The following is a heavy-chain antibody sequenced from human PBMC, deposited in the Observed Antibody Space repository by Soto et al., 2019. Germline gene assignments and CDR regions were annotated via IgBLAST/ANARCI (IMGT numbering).Heavy chain of an antibody. J-gene: IGHJ4*02. CDR1: GYSFTNYW. V-gene: IGHV5-51*01. Sequence: PGESLKISCKGSGYSFTNYWIGWVRQMPGKGLEWMAIIYPGDSGTRYSPSFQGQVTISADKSISTAYLQWSSLKASDTVIYYCARHRSYCSTTSCPIDYWGLGTLVTVSS. CDR3: ARHRSYCSTTSCPIDY. D-gene: IGHD2-2*01. CDR2: IYPGDSGT.